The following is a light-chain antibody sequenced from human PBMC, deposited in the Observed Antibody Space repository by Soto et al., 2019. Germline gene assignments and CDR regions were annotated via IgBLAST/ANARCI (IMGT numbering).Light chain of an antibody. J-gene: IGKJ1*01. CDR2: GAS. CDR1: QSVSSSY. V-gene: IGKV3-20*01. Sequence: EIGFTQSPGTVSLSKGERAALSCRASQSVSSSYLAWYQQKSGQAPRLPIYGASTRATGIPARISGSGSGTEFTLTISSLQSEDFAVYYCQQFRNWLWPFGQGTNVDVK. CDR3: QQFRNWLWP.